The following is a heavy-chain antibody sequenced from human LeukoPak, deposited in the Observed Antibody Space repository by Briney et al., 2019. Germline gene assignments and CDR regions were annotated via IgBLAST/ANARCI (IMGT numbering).Heavy chain of an antibody. Sequence: GGSLRLSCAASGFTFSSYAMSWVRQAPGKGLEWVSAISGSGGSTYYADSVKGRFTISRDNSKNTLYLQMNSLRAEDTAVYYCAKHQGSYCTNGVCYFDYWGQGTLVTVSS. V-gene: IGHV3-23*01. D-gene: IGHD2-8*01. J-gene: IGHJ4*02. CDR3: AKHQGSYCTNGVCYFDY. CDR1: GFTFSSYA. CDR2: ISGSGGST.